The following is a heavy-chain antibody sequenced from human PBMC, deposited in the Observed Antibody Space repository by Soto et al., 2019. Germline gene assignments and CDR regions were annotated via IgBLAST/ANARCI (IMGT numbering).Heavy chain of an antibody. CDR2: IDGSGGIT. J-gene: IGHJ5*02. V-gene: IGHV3-23*01. D-gene: IGHD3-10*01. CDR1: GFTFGTTD. CDR3: VKNSGWFNT. Sequence: QLLQSGGGLVQPGGSLTLSCAASGFTFGTTDMSWVLQAPGEGLEWVSTIDGSGGITYYADSVKGRFTISRDNSRHTVYLQMNSLRGDDTALYYCVKNSGWFNTWGQGALVTVSS.